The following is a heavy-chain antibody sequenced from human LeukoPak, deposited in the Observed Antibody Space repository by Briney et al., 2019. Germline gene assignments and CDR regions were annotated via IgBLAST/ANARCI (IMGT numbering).Heavy chain of an antibody. D-gene: IGHD2/OR15-2a*01. V-gene: IGHV4-34*01. J-gene: IGHJ5*02. CDR3: AREIFRGLYNWFDP. Sequence: LKPSETLSLTCAVYGGSFSGYYWSWIRQPPGKGLEWIGEINHSGSTNYNPSLKSRVTISVDTSKNQFSLKLSSVTAADTAVYYCAREIFRGLYNWFDPWGQGTLVTVSS. CDR2: INHSGST. CDR1: GGSFSGYY.